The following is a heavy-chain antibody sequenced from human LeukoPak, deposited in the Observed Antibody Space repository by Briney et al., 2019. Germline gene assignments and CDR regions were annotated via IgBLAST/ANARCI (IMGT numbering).Heavy chain of an antibody. J-gene: IGHJ3*02. CDR3: ARDRRTNYYDFWSGYYYGDAFDI. V-gene: IGHV4-59*01. Sequence: PSETLSLTCTVSGGSISSYYWSWIRQSPGKGLEWIGYIYYSGSTNYNPSLKSRVTISVDTSKNQFSLKLSSVTAADTAVYYCARDRRTNYYDFWSGYYYGDAFDIWGQGTMVTVSS. D-gene: IGHD3-3*01. CDR1: GGSISSYY. CDR2: IYYSGST.